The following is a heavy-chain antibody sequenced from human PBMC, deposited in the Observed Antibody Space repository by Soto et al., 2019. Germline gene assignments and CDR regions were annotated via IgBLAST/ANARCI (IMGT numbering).Heavy chain of an antibody. CDR2: IYNRGIM. D-gene: IGHD2-15*01. CDR3: ARAMFKVGSGGNAGYFDL. J-gene: IGHJ2*01. Sequence: PSETRSLTWTLAAGSTISGCYYWSWIRQHRGKGLDWIGYIYNRGIMYSNPSLKSRLTLSVATFKNHFSLNMSSVTAAATAVYYCARAMFKVGSGGNAGYFDLWGRGTMVTVSS. V-gene: IGHV4-31*02. CDR1: AGSTISGCYY.